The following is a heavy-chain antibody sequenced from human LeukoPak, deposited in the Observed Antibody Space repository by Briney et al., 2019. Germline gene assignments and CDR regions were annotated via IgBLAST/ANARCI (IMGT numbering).Heavy chain of an antibody. J-gene: IGHJ3*02. V-gene: IGHV4-39*07. CDR2: IYYSGST. CDR1: GGSISSSSSY. CDR3: ARDATIAARVREDGFDI. D-gene: IGHD6-6*01. Sequence: SETLSLTCTVSGGSISSSSSYWGWIRQPPGKGLEWSGSIYYSGSTYYNPSLRSRVTISVDPSKNQFSLRLRSVTAADTAVYYCARDATIAARVREDGFDIWGQGTMVTFSS.